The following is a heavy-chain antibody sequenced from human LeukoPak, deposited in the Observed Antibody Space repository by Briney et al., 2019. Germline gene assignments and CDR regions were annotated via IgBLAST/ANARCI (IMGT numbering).Heavy chain of an antibody. D-gene: IGHD2/OR15-2a*01. J-gene: IGHJ4*02. V-gene: IGHV4-39*07. CDR2: TSSGGPT. CDR3: ARDQRSLYAF. Sequence: SEPLSLTCSVSGDSLYSIKDFWRWVRQPPGEGLEWLASTSSGGPTFYNPSLKSRVTISIATSKNQFSLKLASVTAADTAIYYCARDQRSLYAFWGQASLVTVSS. CDR1: GDSLYSIKDF.